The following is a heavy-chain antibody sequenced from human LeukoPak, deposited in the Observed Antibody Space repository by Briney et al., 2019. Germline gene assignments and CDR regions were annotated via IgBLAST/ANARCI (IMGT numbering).Heavy chain of an antibody. Sequence: ASVKVSCKASGYTFTSYGISWVRQAPGQGLEWMGWISAYNGNTNYAQKLQGRVTMTTDTSTSTAYMELRSLTSDDTAVYYCARDYITGTAEETVHFDYWGQGTLVTVSS. J-gene: IGHJ4*02. CDR2: ISAYNGNT. CDR1: GYTFTSYG. CDR3: ARDYITGTAEETVHFDY. V-gene: IGHV1-18*01. D-gene: IGHD1-7*01.